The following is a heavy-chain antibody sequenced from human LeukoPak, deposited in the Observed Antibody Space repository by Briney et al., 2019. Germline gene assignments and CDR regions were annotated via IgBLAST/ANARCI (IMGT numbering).Heavy chain of an antibody. V-gene: IGHV3-48*01. Sequence: GGSLRLSCAASGFTVSSYSMNWVRQAPGKGLEWVSYISSSSSTIYYADSVKGRFTISRDNAKNSLYLQMNSLRAEDTAVYYCARRELTYYYDRRGFDYWGQGTLVTVSS. D-gene: IGHD3-22*01. J-gene: IGHJ4*02. CDR3: ARRELTYYYDRRGFDY. CDR1: GFTVSSYS. CDR2: ISSSSSTI.